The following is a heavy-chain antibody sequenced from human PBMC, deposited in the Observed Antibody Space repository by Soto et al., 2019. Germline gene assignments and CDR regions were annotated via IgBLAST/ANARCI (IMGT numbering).Heavy chain of an antibody. CDR1: GFTFSSYA. CDR3: AKSPGYYDSSGFDY. D-gene: IGHD3-22*01. J-gene: IGHJ4*02. Sequence: PGGSLRLSCAASGFTFSSYAMSWVRQAPGKGLEWASAISGSGGSTYYADSVKGRFTISRDISKNTLYLQMNSLRAEDTAVYYCAKSPGYYDSSGFDYWGQGTLVTVSS. V-gene: IGHV3-23*01. CDR2: ISGSGGST.